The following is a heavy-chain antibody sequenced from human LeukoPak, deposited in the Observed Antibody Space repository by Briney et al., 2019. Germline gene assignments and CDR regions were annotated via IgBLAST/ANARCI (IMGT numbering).Heavy chain of an antibody. CDR3: ARVRFDGSAHRGYFDY. Sequence: ASVKVSCKASGYTFTSYAMHWVRQAPGQRLEWMGWINAGNGNTKYSQKFQGRVTITRDTSASTAYMELSSLRSEDTAVYYCARVRFDGSAHRGYFDYWGQGTLVTVSS. V-gene: IGHV1-3*01. J-gene: IGHJ4*02. CDR1: GYTFTSYA. CDR2: INAGNGNT. D-gene: IGHD3-10*01.